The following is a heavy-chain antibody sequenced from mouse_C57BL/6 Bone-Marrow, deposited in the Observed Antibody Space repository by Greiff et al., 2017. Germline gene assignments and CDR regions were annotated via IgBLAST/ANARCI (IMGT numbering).Heavy chain of an antibody. CDR1: GYTFTDYN. CDR2: INPNNGGT. V-gene: IGHV1-22*01. CDR3: ARTDYGSRGDWYFDV. J-gene: IGHJ1*03. Sequence: EVQLQESGPELVKPGASVKMSCKASGYTFTDYNMHWVKQSHGKSLEWIGYINPNNGGTSYNQKFKGKATLTVNKSSSTAYMELRSLTSEDSAVYYCARTDYGSRGDWYFDVWGTGTTVTVSS. D-gene: IGHD1-1*01.